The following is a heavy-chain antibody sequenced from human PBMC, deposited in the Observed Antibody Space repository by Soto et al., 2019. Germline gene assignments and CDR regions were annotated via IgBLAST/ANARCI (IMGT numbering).Heavy chain of an antibody. CDR1: GGSISSGGYY. D-gene: IGHD5-18*01. Sequence: QVQLQESGPGLVKPSQTLSLTCTVSGGSISSGGYYWSWIRQHPGKGLEWIGYIYYRGSTYYNPSLQMRVTSSVDASKNQVSLKLSSVTAADTAVYYCARDKGTDTAMVHFDYWGQGTLVTVSS. J-gene: IGHJ4*02. CDR2: IYYRGST. V-gene: IGHV4-31*03. CDR3: ARDKGTDTAMVHFDY.